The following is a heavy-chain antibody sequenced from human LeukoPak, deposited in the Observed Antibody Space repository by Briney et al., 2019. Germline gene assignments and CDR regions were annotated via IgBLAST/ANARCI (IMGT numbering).Heavy chain of an antibody. J-gene: IGHJ3*02. CDR3: ARLQGYDSSGFLDAFDI. CDR1: GXSFTSFC. CDR2: NYPGDSDT. Sequence: GESLKISCKGSGXSFTSFCSGWVRQMPGKGLEWMGDNYPGDSDTRYSPSFQGQVTISADKTISTAYLQWSSLKASDSATYYCARLQGYDSSGFLDAFDIWGQGTLVTVSS. D-gene: IGHD3-22*01. V-gene: IGHV5-51*01.